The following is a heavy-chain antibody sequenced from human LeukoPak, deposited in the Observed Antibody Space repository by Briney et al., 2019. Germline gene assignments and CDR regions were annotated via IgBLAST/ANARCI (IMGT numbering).Heavy chain of an antibody. CDR1: GYTFTSYA. Sequence: GASVKLSCKASGYTFTSYAMNCVRQSPGQGLEWRGWINTNTGNPTYAQGFTGRFVFSLDTSVSTAYLQISSLKAEDTAVYYCAREGPGGYDSSGYFINYWGQGTLVTVSS. V-gene: IGHV7-4-1*02. D-gene: IGHD3-22*01. CDR2: INTNTGNP. J-gene: IGHJ4*02. CDR3: AREGPGGYDSSGYFINY.